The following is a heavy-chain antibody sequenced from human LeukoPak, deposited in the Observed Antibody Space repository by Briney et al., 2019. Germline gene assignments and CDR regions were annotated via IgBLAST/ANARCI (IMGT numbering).Heavy chain of an antibody. J-gene: IGHJ4*02. CDR3: ATLQLWVFDY. D-gene: IGHD3-16*01. Sequence: SETLSLTCTVSGGSISSSSYYWGWIRQPPGKGLEWIGSIYYSGSTYYNPSLKSRVTISVDTSKNQFSLKLSSVTAADTAVYYCATLQLWVFDYWGQGTLVTVSS. CDR1: GGSISSSSYY. CDR2: IYYSGST. V-gene: IGHV4-39*07.